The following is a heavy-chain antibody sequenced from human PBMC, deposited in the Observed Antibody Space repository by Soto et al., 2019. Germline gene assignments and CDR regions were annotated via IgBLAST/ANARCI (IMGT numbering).Heavy chain of an antibody. D-gene: IGHD3-22*01. V-gene: IGHV3-23*01. CDR2: INPSGGST. CDR3: AKSPPSAMIVANYFHY. CDR1: GFTFSSCA. J-gene: IGHJ4*02. Sequence: GGSLRLSCAASGFTFSSCAMSWVRQAPGKGREWVSGINPSGGSTGYVDSVEGRLIIARDNSKNTLYLQMNSLRAEDTAVYFCAKSPPSAMIVANYFHYWGQGALVTVSS.